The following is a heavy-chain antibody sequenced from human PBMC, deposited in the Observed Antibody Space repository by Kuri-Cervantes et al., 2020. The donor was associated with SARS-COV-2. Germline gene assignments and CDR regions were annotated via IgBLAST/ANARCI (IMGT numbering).Heavy chain of an antibody. Sequence: SGPTLVKPTQTLTLTCTFSGFSLSTSGVGVGWIRQPPGKALEWLALIYWDDGKRYGPSLKSRLTITKDASKNQAVLTMTNMDPVDTATYYCARMNTAMALDYWGQGTLVTVSS. D-gene: IGHD5-18*01. J-gene: IGHJ4*02. CDR3: ARMNTAMALDY. V-gene: IGHV2-5*05. CDR2: IYWDDGK. CDR1: GFSLSTSGVG.